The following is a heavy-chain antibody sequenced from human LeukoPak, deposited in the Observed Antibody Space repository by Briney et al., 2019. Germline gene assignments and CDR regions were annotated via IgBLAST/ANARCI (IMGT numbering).Heavy chain of an antibody. CDR1: GFTFSSYA. J-gene: IGHJ4*02. CDR2: IRDSGDTA. V-gene: IGHV3-23*01. Sequence: PGGSLRLSCVASGFTFSSYAMSWVRQAPGKGLEWVSSIRDSGDTAHYADSVRGRFTISRDNSKNTLYLQMSSLRPEDTAVYFCAKQTTGYYGSGVGFWGQGALVTVSS. CDR3: AKQTTGYYGSGVGF. D-gene: IGHD3-10*01.